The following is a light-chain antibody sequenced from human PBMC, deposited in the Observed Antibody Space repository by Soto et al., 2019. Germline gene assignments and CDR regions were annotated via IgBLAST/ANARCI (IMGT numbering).Light chain of an antibody. J-gene: IGKJ5*01. CDR3: QQRHMWPIT. CDR1: QNIRNY. CDR2: DAY. V-gene: IGKV3-11*01. Sequence: EIVLTQSPATLSLSPVESATLSCIASQNIRNYLAWYQQKPGQAPRLLIYDAYNRATGIPPRFSGSGYGTDFNLTISSLETEDSAVYYCQQRHMWPITFGQGTRLEIK.